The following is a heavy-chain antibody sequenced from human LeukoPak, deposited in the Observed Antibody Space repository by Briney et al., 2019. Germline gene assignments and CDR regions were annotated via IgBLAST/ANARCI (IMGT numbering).Heavy chain of an antibody. J-gene: IGHJ4*02. D-gene: IGHD6-13*01. CDR3: ARVRGGSWYGASLDY. V-gene: IGHV3-7*01. CDR1: GFTFSSFW. Sequence: GGSLRLSCSASGFTFSSFWMTWVRQAPGKGLEWVANIKPDGTERDYVDSVKGRFTISRDNAKNSLYLQMNSLRAEDTAVYYCARVRGGSWYGASLDYWGQGTLVTVSS. CDR2: IKPDGTER.